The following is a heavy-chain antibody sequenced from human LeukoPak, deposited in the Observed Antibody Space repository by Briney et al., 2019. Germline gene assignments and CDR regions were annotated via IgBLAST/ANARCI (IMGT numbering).Heavy chain of an antibody. CDR2: ISSSSSYI. D-gene: IGHD2-15*01. CDR1: GFKFSSYS. CDR3: ARDQILGYCSGGSCPPDAFDI. Sequence: GGSLRLSCAASGFKFSSYSMKWVRQAPGKGLEWVSFISSSSSYIYYADSLKGRFTTSRDNAKNSLYLQMNSLRAEDTAVYYCARDQILGYCSGGSCPPDAFDIWGQGTMVTVSS. V-gene: IGHV3-21*01. J-gene: IGHJ3*02.